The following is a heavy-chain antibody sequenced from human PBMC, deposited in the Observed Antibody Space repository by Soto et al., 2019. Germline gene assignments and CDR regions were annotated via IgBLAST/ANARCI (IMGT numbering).Heavy chain of an antibody. CDR1: GFTFSSYA. Sequence: GGSLGLSCAASGFTFSSYAMSWVRQAPGKGLEWVSAISGSGGSTYYADSVKGRFTISRDNSKNTLYLQMNSLRAEDTAVYYCAKADRGYSYGFLIDYWGQGTLVTVSS. V-gene: IGHV3-23*01. D-gene: IGHD5-18*01. CDR3: AKADRGYSYGFLIDY. CDR2: ISGSGGST. J-gene: IGHJ4*02.